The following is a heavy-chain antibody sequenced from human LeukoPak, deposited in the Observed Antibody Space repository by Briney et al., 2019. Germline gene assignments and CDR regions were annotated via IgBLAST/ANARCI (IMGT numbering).Heavy chain of an antibody. CDR3: ARGPRYGDYGRYFDL. V-gene: IGHV4-34*01. D-gene: IGHD4-17*01. CDR2: INHSGST. J-gene: IGHJ2*01. Sequence: PSETLSLTCTVSGGSISSYYWSWIRQPPGKGLEWIGEINHSGSTNYNPSLKSRVTISVDTSKNQFSLKLSSVTAADTAVYYCARGPRYGDYGRYFDLWGRGTLVTVSS. CDR1: GGSISSYY.